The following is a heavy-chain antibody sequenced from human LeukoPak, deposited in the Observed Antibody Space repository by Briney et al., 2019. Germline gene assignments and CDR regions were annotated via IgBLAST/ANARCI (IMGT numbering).Heavy chain of an antibody. D-gene: IGHD6-6*01. Sequence: LTGGSLRPSCAASGFTFSSYEMNWVRQAPGKGLEWVSYISSSGSTIYYADSVKGRFTISRDNAKNSLYLQMNSLRAEDTAVYYCARALDIAARPFDYWGQGTLVTVSS. CDR3: ARALDIAARPFDY. CDR2: ISSSGSTI. J-gene: IGHJ4*02. CDR1: GFTFSSYE. V-gene: IGHV3-48*03.